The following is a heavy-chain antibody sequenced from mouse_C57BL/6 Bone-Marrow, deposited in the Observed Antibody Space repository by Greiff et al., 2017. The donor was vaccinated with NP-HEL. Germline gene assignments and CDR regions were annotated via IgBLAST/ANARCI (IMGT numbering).Heavy chain of an antibody. CDR2: ISYDGSN. V-gene: IGHV3-6*01. CDR3: ARVDYYGSSDY. D-gene: IGHD1-1*01. Sequence: VQLQQSGPGLVKPSQSLSLTCSVTGYSITSGYYWNWIRQFPGNKLEWMGYISYDGSNNYNPSLKNRISITRDTSKNQFFLKLNSVTTEDTATYYCARVDYYGSSDYWGQGTTLTVSS. CDR1: GYSITSGYY. J-gene: IGHJ2*01.